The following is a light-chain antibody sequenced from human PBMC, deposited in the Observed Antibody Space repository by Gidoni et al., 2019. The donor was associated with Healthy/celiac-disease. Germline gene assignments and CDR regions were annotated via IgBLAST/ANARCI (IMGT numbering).Light chain of an antibody. CDR1: QDISNY. CDR3: QLGFT. CDR2: DAS. V-gene: IGKV1-33*01. J-gene: IGKJ3*01. Sequence: DIPMTQSPSSLSASVGDRVTITCQASQDISNYLNWYQQKPGKAPKLLIYDASNLETGVPSRCSGSGSGTEFTFTISSLQPEDIATYYCQLGFTFXPXTKVDIK.